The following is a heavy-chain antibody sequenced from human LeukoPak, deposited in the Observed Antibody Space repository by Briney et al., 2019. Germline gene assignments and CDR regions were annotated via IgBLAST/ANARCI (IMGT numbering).Heavy chain of an antibody. CDR1: GGSISSYY. CDR2: IYYSGST. J-gene: IGHJ4*02. CDR3: ARNVGILAPIDY. Sequence: SETLSLTCTVSGGSISSYYWSWIRQPPGKGLEWIGYIYYSGSTNYNPSLKSRVTISVDTSKNQFSLKLSSVTAADTAVYYCARNVGILAPIDYWGQGTLVTVSS. D-gene: IGHD2-15*01. V-gene: IGHV4-59*08.